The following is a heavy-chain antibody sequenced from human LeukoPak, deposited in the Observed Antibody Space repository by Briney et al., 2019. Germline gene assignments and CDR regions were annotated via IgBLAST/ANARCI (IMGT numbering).Heavy chain of an antibody. CDR2: IYYSGST. CDR3: ARDQQGYFDY. V-gene: IGHV4-59*01. D-gene: IGHD6-13*01. J-gene: IGHJ4*02. CDR1: GGSISSYY. Sequence: SETLFLTCTVSGGSISSYYWSWIRQPPGKGLEWIGYIYYSGSTNYNPPLKSRVTISVDTSKNQFSLKLSSVTAADTAVYYCARDQQGYFDYWGQGTLVTVSS.